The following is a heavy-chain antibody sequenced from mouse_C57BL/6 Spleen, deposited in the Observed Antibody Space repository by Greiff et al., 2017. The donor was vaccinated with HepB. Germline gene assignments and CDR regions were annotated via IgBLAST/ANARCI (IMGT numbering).Heavy chain of an antibody. V-gene: IGHV1-69*01. Sequence: QVQLQQPGAELVMPGASVKLSCKASGYTITSYWMHWVKQRPGQGLEWIGEIDPSDSYTNYNQKFKGKSTLTVDKSSSTAYMQLSSLTSEDSAVYYCARSWDEAWFAYWGQGTLVTVSA. CDR2: IDPSDSYT. CDR3: ARSWDEAWFAY. J-gene: IGHJ3*01. CDR1: GYTITSYW. D-gene: IGHD4-1*01.